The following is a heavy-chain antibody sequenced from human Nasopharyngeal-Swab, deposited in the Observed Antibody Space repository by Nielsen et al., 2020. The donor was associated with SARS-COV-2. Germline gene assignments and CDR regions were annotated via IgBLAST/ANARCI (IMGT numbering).Heavy chain of an antibody. Sequence: ASVTVSCKASGYTFTSYALHWVRPAPGQRLEWMGWINAGNGNTKYSQKFQGRVTITRDTSASTAYMELSTLRSEGTAVYYCARGYCSSTSCYTLVDPWGQGTLVTVSS. CDR3: ARGYCSSTSCYTLVDP. V-gene: IGHV1-3*01. CDR2: INAGNGNT. D-gene: IGHD2-2*02. CDR1: GYTFTSYA. J-gene: IGHJ5*02.